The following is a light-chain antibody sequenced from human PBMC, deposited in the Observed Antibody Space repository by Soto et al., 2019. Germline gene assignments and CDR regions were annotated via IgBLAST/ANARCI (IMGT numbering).Light chain of an antibody. V-gene: IGKV1-12*01. J-gene: IGKJ4*01. Sequence: DIQMTQSPSSVSASVGDRVTITCRASQDISSWLAWYQQKPGKAPKLLIYVASSLESGVPSRFSGSGSGTDVTLTISSLQAEDFAIYYCLQANSFPLTFGGGTKVEIK. CDR3: LQANSFPLT. CDR1: QDISSW. CDR2: VAS.